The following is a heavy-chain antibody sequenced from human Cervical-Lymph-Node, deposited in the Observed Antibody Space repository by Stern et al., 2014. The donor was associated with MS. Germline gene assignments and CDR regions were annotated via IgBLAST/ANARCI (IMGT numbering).Heavy chain of an antibody. Sequence: EVQLVESGGGLVQPGGSLRLSCAASGFTFRTYSMNWVRQAPGKGLEWVSYISSSSSTIYYEDSVKGRFTISRDNAKNSLYLQMNSLRDEDTAVYYCARDLKYYDFWSSYFVPYGMDVWGQGTTVTVAS. CDR3: ARDLKYYDFWSSYFVPYGMDV. CDR1: GFTFRTYS. CDR2: ISSSSSTI. D-gene: IGHD3-3*01. V-gene: IGHV3-48*02. J-gene: IGHJ6*02.